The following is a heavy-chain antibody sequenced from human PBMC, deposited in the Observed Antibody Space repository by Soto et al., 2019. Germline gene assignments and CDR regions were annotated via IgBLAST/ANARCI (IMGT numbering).Heavy chain of an antibody. CDR2: ISSSGSTI. V-gene: IGHV3-11*01. J-gene: IGHJ6*02. CDR3: ARQGYCSGGSCYRYYYYYGMDV. CDR1: GFTFSDYY. D-gene: IGHD2-15*01. Sequence: GSLILSCAASGFTFSDYYMSWIRQAPGKGLEWVSYISSSGSTIYYADSVKGRFTISRDNAKNSLYLQMSSLSPEDTAVYYCARQGYCSGGSCYRYYYYYGMDVWGQGTTVTVSS.